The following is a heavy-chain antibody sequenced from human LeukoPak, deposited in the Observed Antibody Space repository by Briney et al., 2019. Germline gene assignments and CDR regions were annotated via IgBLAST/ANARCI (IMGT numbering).Heavy chain of an antibody. D-gene: IGHD3-22*01. CDR3: ARDLQTYYYDNSGPKYGMDV. CDR1: GYSFTSYG. Sequence: ASVKVSCKASGYSFTSYGISWVRQAPGQGLEWMGWISAYSGNTKYAQKFQGRVTMTTDTSTSTASMELRSLRSDDTAVFYCARDLQTYYYDNSGPKYGMDVWGQGTTVTVSS. J-gene: IGHJ6*02. V-gene: IGHV1-18*01. CDR2: ISAYSGNT.